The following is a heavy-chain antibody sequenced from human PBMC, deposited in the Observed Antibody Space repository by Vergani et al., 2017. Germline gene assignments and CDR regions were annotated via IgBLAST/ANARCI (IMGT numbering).Heavy chain of an antibody. Sequence: QVQLVQSGAEVKKPGASVKVSCKASGYTFTSYDINWVRQATGQGLEWMGWMNPNSGNTGYAQKFQGRVTMTRDTSISTAYMELSRLRSDDTAVYYCARDRYCSSTSCYETNWFDPWGQGTLVTVSS. V-gene: IGHV1-8*01. D-gene: IGHD2-2*01. CDR2: MNPNSGNT. CDR3: ARDRYCSSTSCYETNWFDP. CDR1: GYTFTSYD. J-gene: IGHJ5*02.